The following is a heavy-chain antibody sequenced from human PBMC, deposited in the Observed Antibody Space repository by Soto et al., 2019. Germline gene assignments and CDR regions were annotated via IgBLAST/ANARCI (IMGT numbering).Heavy chain of an antibody. D-gene: IGHD2-21*02. CDR1: GGSFSGYY. V-gene: IGHV4-34*01. CDR2: INHSGST. CDR3: ARGGVVVTAIRTYYFDY. Sequence: QVQLQQWGAGLLKPSETLSLTCAVYGGSFSGYYWSWIRQPPGKGLEWIGEINHSGSTNYNPSLKSRVTISVDTSKNQFSLKLSSVTAADTAVYYCARGGVVVTAIRTYYFDYWGQGTLVTVSS. J-gene: IGHJ4*02.